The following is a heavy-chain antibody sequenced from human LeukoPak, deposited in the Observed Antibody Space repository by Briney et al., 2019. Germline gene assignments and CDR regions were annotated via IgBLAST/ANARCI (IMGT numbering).Heavy chain of an antibody. D-gene: IGHD2-2*01. CDR2: ISSTSSTI. CDR1: GFTFNAYA. CDR3: ARLRGYCSSTSCYVAFDI. Sequence: GGSLRLSCAASGFTFNAYAMNWVRQAPGKGLEWVSYISSTSSTIYYADSVKGRFTISRDNAKNSLYLQMNSLRAEDTAVYYCARLRGYCSSTSCYVAFDIWGQGTMVTVSS. J-gene: IGHJ3*02. V-gene: IGHV3-48*04.